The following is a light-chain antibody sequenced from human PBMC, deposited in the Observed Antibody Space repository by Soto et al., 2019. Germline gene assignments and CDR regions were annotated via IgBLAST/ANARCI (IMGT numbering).Light chain of an antibody. CDR2: DAS. CDR1: QSVTTY. V-gene: IGKV3-11*01. Sequence: IVLTQSPATLSLSPGERATLSCRATQSVTTYLAWYQQKPGQAPRLPIYDASNRATGIPARFSGSGSGTDFALSISSLEPEDFAVYYCQQRSNWPLTFGGGTTVDI. CDR3: QQRSNWPLT. J-gene: IGKJ4*01.